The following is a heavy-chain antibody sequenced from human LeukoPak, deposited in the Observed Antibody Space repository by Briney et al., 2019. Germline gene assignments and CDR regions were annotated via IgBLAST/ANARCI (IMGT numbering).Heavy chain of an antibody. D-gene: IGHD5-18*01. CDR2: ISGSGGST. CDR3: AKGLWVYSYGFNGRYFDY. Sequence: GGSLRLSCAASGFTFSSYAMSWVRQAPGKGLEWVSAISGSGGSTYYADSVKGRFTISRDNSKNTLYLQMNSLRAEDTAVYYCAKGLWVYSYGFNGRYFDYWGQGTLVTVSS. CDR1: GFTFSSYA. J-gene: IGHJ4*02. V-gene: IGHV3-23*01.